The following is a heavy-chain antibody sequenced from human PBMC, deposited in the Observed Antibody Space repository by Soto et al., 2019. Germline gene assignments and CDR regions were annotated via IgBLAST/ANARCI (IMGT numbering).Heavy chain of an antibody. V-gene: IGHV4-59*08. J-gene: IGHJ4*02. CDR3: ARTIGGGYCSGGSCPKAYYFDY. Sequence: QVQLQESGPGLVKPSETLSLTCTVSGGSISSYYWSWIRQPPGKGLEWIGYIYYSGSTNYNPSLKRRGTISVDTSKNQCSLKLSSVTAADTAVYYCARTIGGGYCSGGSCPKAYYFDYWGQGTLVTVSS. CDR2: IYYSGST. D-gene: IGHD2-15*01. CDR1: GGSISSYY.